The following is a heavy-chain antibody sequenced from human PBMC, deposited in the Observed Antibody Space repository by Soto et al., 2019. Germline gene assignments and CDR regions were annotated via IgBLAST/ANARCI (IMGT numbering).Heavy chain of an antibody. CDR2: INHSGST. CDR3: ARPKRITILSMMYSDRNQRDAFAI. Sequence: SETLSLTCAVYGGSFSGYYWSWIRQPPGKGLEWIGEINHSGSTNYNPSLKSRVTISVDTSKNQFSLKLSSVTAADTAVYYCARPKRITILSMMYSDRNQRDAFAIWGRGAMVIGSS. J-gene: IGHJ3*02. V-gene: IGHV4-34*01. CDR1: GGSFSGYY. D-gene: IGHD3-9*01.